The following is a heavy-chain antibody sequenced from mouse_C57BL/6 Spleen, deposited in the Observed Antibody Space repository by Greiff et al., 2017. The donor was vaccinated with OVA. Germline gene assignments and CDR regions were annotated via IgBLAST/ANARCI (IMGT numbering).Heavy chain of an antibody. CDR2: IYTRSGNT. D-gene: IGHD2-2*01. J-gene: IGHJ3*01. Sequence: VQLQQSGAELARPGASVKLSCKASGYTFTSYGISWVKQRTGQGLEWIGEIYTRSGNTYYNEKFKGKATLTADKSSSTAYMELRSLTSEDSAVYFGARGYYYGYDGETGAWFAYWGQGTLVTVSA. CDR3: ARGYYYGYDGETGAWFAY. CDR1: GYTFTSYG. V-gene: IGHV1-81*01.